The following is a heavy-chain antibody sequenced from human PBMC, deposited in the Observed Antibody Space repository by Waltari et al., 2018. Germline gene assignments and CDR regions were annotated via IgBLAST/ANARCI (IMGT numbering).Heavy chain of an antibody. V-gene: IGHV1-2*04. CDR3: ARSYSSGWFLLDY. J-gene: IGHJ4*02. CDR2: INPNSGGT. Sequence: QVQLVQSGAEVKKPGASVKVSCKASGYTFTGYYMHWVRQAPGQGLEWMGWINPNSGGTNYAKKFQGWVNMTSDKSISTAYMELSRLRSDDTAVYYCARSYSSGWFLLDYWGREPWSPSPQ. CDR1: GYTFTGYY. D-gene: IGHD6-19*01.